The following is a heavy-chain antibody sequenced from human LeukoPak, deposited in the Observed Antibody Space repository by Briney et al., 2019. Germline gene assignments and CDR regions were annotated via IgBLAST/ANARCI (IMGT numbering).Heavy chain of an antibody. J-gene: IGHJ6*02. V-gene: IGHV1-46*01. CDR3: ASPRYYDFWSGYYISYYGMDV. CDR1: GYTFTSYY. Sequence: VASVKVSCKASGYTFTSYYMHWVRQAPGQGLEWMGIINPSGGSTSYAQKFQGRVTMTRDTSTSTVYMELSSLRSEDTAVYYCASPRYYDFWSGYYISYYGMDVWGQGTTVTVSS. D-gene: IGHD3-3*01. CDR2: INPSGGST.